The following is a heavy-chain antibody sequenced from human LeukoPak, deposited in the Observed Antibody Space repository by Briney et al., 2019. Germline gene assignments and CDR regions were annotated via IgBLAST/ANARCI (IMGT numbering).Heavy chain of an antibody. CDR2: INQDGGTK. V-gene: IGHV3-7*01. CDR1: GFTFTTYY. Sequence: GGSPRLSCATSGFTFTTYYMSWVRQAPGKGLEWVANINQDGGTKYYVDSVKGRFTISRDNAINSVFLQMNSLRAEDTAVYYCARENWTNDFWGQGTLVTVPS. CDR3: ARENWTNDF. J-gene: IGHJ4*02. D-gene: IGHD1/OR15-1a*01.